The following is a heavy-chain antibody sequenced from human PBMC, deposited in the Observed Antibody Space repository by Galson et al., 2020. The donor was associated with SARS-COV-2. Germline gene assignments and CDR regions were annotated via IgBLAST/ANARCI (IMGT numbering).Heavy chain of an antibody. V-gene: IGHV3-7*03. CDR1: GFTFSSFW. D-gene: IGHD6-6*01. Sequence: GESLKISCAASGFTFSSFWMTWVRQAPGKGLEWVANIRRDGREIYYADSVKGRFTVSRDNAENSLYLQMNSLRVEDTALYYCARLKGDSSLFDLWGQGTLVTVSS. CDR2: IRRDGREI. CDR3: ARLKGDSSLFDL. J-gene: IGHJ4*02.